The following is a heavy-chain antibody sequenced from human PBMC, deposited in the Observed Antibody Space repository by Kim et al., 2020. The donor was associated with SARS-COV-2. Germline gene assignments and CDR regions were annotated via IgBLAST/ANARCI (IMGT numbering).Heavy chain of an antibody. CDR1: GLTFSGYA. CDR3: AKDIYASRPYFFDY. Sequence: GGSLRLSCVASGLTFSGYAMNWVRQAPGKGLEWVSGISDRGLTTYYADSVKGRFTISRDNSKNTLYLQMNTLRAEDTAVYYCAKDIYASRPYFFDYWGQG. J-gene: IGHJ4*02. V-gene: IGHV3-23*01. CDR2: ISDRGLTT. D-gene: IGHD4-17*01.